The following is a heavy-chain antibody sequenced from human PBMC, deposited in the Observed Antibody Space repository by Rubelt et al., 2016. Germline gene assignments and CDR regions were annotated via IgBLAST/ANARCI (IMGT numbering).Heavy chain of an antibody. CDR2: IYYSGST. CDR3: VRGGLGCGGDCGGAFDI. Sequence: QVQLQESGPGLVKPSETLSLTCTVSGASISSYYLSWIRQPPGKGLEWIGYIYYSGSTNYNPPLQSRVTKSVNTSKNQFSLKLGSVTAADTAVYYCVRGGLGCGGDCGGAFDIWGQGTLVTVSS. D-gene: IGHD2-21*02. CDR1: GASISSYY. V-gene: IGHV4-59*12. J-gene: IGHJ3*02.